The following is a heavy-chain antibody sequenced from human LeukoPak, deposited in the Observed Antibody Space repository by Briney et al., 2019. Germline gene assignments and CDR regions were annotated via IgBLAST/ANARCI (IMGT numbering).Heavy chain of an antibody. V-gene: IGHV4-39*01. CDR1: GGSISSSSYY. CDR3: VTSYGSSWLRFDY. D-gene: IGHD6-13*01. CDR2: IYYSGTT. Sequence: KPSETLSLTCTVSGGSISSSSYYWGWIRQPPGKGLEWIGSIYYSGTTYYNPSLKSRVTMSVDTSNNQFSLKLSSVTAADTSMYYCVTSYGSSWLRFDYWGQGTLVTVSS. J-gene: IGHJ4*02.